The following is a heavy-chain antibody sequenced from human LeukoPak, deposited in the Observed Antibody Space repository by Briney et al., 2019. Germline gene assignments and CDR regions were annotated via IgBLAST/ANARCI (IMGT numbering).Heavy chain of an antibody. D-gene: IGHD1-26*01. J-gene: IGHJ4*02. CDR3: ARGTYSGSYYPDY. V-gene: IGHV1-2*02. CDR1: GYTFTGYY. CDR2: INPNSGGT. Sequence: VASVKVSCKASGYTFTGYYMHWVRQAPGQGLEWMGWINPNSGGTNYAQKFQGRVTMTRDTSISTAYMELSRLRSDDTAVYYCARGTYSGSYYPDYWGQGTLVTVSS.